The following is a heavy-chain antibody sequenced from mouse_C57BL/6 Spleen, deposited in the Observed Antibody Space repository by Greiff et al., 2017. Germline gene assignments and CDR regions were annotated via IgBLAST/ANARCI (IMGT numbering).Heavy chain of an antibody. D-gene: IGHD1-1*01. CDR3: ARSGGYSWFAY. CDR2: IDPSDSYT. V-gene: IGHV1-69*01. Sequence: VQLQQPGAELVMPGASVKLSCKASGYTFTSYWMHWVKQRPGQGLEWIGEIDPSDSYTNYNQKFKGKSTLTVDKSSSTAYMQLSSLTSEDSAVYYCARSGGYSWFAYWGQGTLVTVSA. J-gene: IGHJ3*01. CDR1: GYTFTSYW.